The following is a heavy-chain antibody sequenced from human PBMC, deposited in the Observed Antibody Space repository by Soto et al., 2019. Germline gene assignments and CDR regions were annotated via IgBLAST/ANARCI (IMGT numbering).Heavy chain of an antibody. D-gene: IGHD6-13*01. Sequence: GGSLRLSCGASGFAFSSYYMHWVRQAPGKGLVWVSRINGDGSSTNYADSVKGRFTISRDNAKNTLYLQMNSLRTEDTALYYCAKDSGGSSWWSGSYYAMDVWGQGTTVTVSS. V-gene: IGHV3-74*01. CDR1: GFAFSSYY. J-gene: IGHJ6*02. CDR2: INGDGSST. CDR3: AKDSGGSSWWSGSYYAMDV.